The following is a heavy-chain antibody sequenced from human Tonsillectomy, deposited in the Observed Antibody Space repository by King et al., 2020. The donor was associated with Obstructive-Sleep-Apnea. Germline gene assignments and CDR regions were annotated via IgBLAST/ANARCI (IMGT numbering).Heavy chain of an antibody. Sequence: VQLVESGGGVVQPGRSLRLSCAASGFTFSNYVMHWVRQAPGKGLEWVAVVSFDGSYKYFSDSVKGRFTISRDNSKSTLYLQMNSLRGEDTAVYYCAKEDEPWELIRYFGYWGQGTLVTVSS. CDR1: GFTFSNYV. CDR2: VSFDGSYK. CDR3: AKEDEPWELIRYFGY. J-gene: IGHJ4*02. D-gene: IGHD1-26*01. V-gene: IGHV3-30*18.